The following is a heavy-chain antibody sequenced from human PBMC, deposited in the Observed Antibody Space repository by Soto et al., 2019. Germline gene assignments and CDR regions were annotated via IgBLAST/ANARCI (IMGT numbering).Heavy chain of an antibody. V-gene: IGHV4-59*01. CDR3: ARMGGGNYYNWFNP. J-gene: IGHJ5*02. Sequence: SETLSLTCTVSGGSISNYYWSWIRQPPGKGLEGVGDIYYSGSTNYNPSLKSRVTISVDTSKNQFSLKLSSVIAADTAVFYCARMGGGNYYNWFNPWGQGTLVTVSS. CDR2: IYYSGST. CDR1: GGSISNYY. D-gene: IGHD1-26*01.